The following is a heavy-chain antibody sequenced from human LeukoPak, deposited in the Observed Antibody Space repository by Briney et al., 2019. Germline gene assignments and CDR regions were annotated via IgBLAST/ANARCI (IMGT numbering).Heavy chain of an antibody. Sequence: SQTLSLTCTVSGGSISSGSYYWSWIRQPAGKGLEWIGRIYTSGSTNYNPSLKSRVTISVDTSKNQFSLKLSSVTAADTAVYYCARVNLGVRGYGLDYWGQGTLVTVSS. CDR1: GGSISSGSYY. CDR2: IYTSGST. V-gene: IGHV4-61*02. J-gene: IGHJ4*02. D-gene: IGHD3-10*01. CDR3: ARVNLGVRGYGLDY.